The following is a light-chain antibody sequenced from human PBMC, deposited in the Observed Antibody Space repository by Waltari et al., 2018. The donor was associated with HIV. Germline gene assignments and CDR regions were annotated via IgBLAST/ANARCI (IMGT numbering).Light chain of an antibody. J-gene: IGLJ2*01. V-gene: IGLV6-57*01. CDR2: KDD. CDR3: QSYDNENPVL. Sequence: NFMLTQPHSVSESLGKTVTIPCTRSSGSIAASSLQWHQQRPGSSPTTVIYKDDQRPSGVPDRFSGSIDSSSNSASLTISGLRAEDEADYYCQSYDNENPVLFGGGTKLTVL. CDR1: SGSIAASS.